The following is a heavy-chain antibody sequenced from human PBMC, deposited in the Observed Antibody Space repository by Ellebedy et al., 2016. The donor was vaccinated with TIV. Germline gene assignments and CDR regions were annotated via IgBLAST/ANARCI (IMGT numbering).Heavy chain of an antibody. Sequence: GESLKISCAASGLTFRSYAMNWVRQAPGKGLEWVAVISYNGSKEYYADSVKGRFTISRDNSKNTLFLQVNSLRLEDTAVYYCADQDATGTTSRWGQGTQVTVSS. D-gene: IGHD1-1*01. CDR2: ISYNGSKE. V-gene: IGHV3-30-3*01. J-gene: IGHJ4*02. CDR3: ADQDATGTTSR. CDR1: GLTFRSYA.